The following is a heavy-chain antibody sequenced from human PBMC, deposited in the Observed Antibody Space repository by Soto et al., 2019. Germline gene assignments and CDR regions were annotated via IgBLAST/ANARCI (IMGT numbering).Heavy chain of an antibody. D-gene: IGHD3-3*01. V-gene: IGHV3-30*03. CDR1: GFTINRND. CDR2: MSFDGNHQ. CDR3: ASCERFPRVGVDYYALDV. Sequence: QVHLVESGGGVVQPGGSLRLSCAASGFTINRNDMYWVRQAPGKGLEWVAVMSFDGNHQHYADSVKGRFTISRDNSKNTLSLEMNSLRRDDTAVYYCASCERFPRVGVDYYALDVWGRGTTVIVSS. J-gene: IGHJ6*02.